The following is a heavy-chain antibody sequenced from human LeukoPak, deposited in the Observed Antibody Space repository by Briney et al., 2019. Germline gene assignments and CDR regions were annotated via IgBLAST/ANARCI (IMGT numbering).Heavy chain of an antibody. CDR1: GGSISSSNYY. CDR3: GRQYKRFGKLLSY. J-gene: IGHJ4*02. D-gene: IGHD3-10*01. CDR2: IFYSGST. Sequence: SETLSLTCTVSGGSISSSNYYWGWIRQPPGKGLEWIGSIFYSGSTNYNPSLKSRVTISVDTSKNQFSLKLTSVTAADTAVYYCGRQYKRFGKLLSYWGQGTLVTVSS. V-gene: IGHV4-39*01.